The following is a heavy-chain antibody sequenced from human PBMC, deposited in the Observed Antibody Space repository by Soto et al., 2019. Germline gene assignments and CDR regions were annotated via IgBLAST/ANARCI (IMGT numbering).Heavy chain of an antibody. J-gene: IGHJ4*02. D-gene: IGHD3-22*01. CDR3: ARGSSWWLLNSSLPFDY. CDR2: ISYDGSNK. Sequence: QVQLVESGGGVVQPGRSLRLSCAASGFTFSSYAMHWVRQAPGKGLEWVAVISYDGSNKYYADSVKGRFTISRDNSKNPLYLQMNSLRAEDTAVYYCARGSSWWLLNSSLPFDYWGQGTLVTVSS. V-gene: IGHV3-30-3*01. CDR1: GFTFSSYA.